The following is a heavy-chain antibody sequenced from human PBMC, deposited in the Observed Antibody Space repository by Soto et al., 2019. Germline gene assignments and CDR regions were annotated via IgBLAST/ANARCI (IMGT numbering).Heavy chain of an antibody. D-gene: IGHD3-16*01. Sequence: EVQLLDSGGGLVQPGGSLRLSCAASGFTFSNYAMTWVRQGPGKGLEWVSGISGSGGRSYYADSVKGRFTISRDNSKSTWYLQMNSLRAEDTAVDYCANAYFVWSSEQPYYFDYWGQGTLVTVSS. CDR2: ISGSGGRS. J-gene: IGHJ4*02. CDR3: ANAYFVWSSEQPYYFDY. V-gene: IGHV3-23*01. CDR1: GFTFSNYA.